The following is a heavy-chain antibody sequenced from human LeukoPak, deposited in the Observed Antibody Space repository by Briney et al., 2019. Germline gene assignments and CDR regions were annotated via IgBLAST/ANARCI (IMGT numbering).Heavy chain of an antibody. Sequence: ASVKVSCKVSGYTVTELSMHWVRQSPGKGLEWMGGFHPEDGETIYAQKFQGRVTMTRDTSISTAYMELSRLRSDDTAVYYCARDLTYYDILTGYYSPGYMDVWGKGTTVTISS. CDR1: GYTVTELS. CDR3: ARDLTYYDILTGYYSPGYMDV. J-gene: IGHJ6*03. CDR2: FHPEDGET. D-gene: IGHD3-9*01. V-gene: IGHV1-24*01.